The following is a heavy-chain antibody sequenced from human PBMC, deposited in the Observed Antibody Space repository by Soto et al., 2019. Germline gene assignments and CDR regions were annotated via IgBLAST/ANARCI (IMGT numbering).Heavy chain of an antibody. J-gene: IGHJ4*02. D-gene: IGHD6-13*01. CDR2: IYYSGST. CDR3: ARVGAAAEYYLGY. CDR1: GSSVSSGSYY. V-gene: IGHV4-61*01. Sequence: QVQLQESGPGLVKPSETLSLTCTVSGSSVSSGSYYWSWIRQPPGKGLEWIVYIYYSGSTNYNPSLKSRITRSVAKSKNQFPLKLSSVTAADTAVYYCARVGAAAEYYLGYWGQGTLVTVSS.